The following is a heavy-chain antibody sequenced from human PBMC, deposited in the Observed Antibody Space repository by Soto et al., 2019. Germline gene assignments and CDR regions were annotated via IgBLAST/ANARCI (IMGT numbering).Heavy chain of an antibody. CDR2: ISSNSAYI. V-gene: IGHV3-21*04. Sequence: PGGSLRLSCAASGFTFRSFTMNWVRQAPGKGLEWVSTISSNSAYIYYTDALRGRFTISRDNAKNSLHLQMNSLRAEDTAEYYCARDLAKGGGSAGFDYWGQGTLVTVSS. J-gene: IGHJ4*02. CDR1: GFTFRSFT. CDR3: ARDLAKGGGSAGFDY. D-gene: IGHD1-26*01.